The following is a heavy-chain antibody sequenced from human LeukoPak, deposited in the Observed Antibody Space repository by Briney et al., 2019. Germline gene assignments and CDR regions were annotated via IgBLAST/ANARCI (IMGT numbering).Heavy chain of an antibody. J-gene: IGHJ4*02. CDR2: IYASGST. Sequence: KPSETLSLTCTVSGGSISSYYWSWIRQTPGKGLEWLGYIYASGSTTYNPSLKSRVTISIDTSKNQFSLKLSSVTAADTAVYYCARRATMLAGGYFDYWGQGTLVSVSS. V-gene: IGHV4-4*09. CDR1: GGSISSYY. CDR3: ARRATMLAGGYFDY. D-gene: IGHD5-12*01.